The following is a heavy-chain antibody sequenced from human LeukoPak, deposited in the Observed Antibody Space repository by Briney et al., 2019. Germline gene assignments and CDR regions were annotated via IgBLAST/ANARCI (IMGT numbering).Heavy chain of an antibody. Sequence: PGGSLRLSCAASGFTFSSYSMNCVRQAPGKGLEWVSSISSSSSYIYYSDSVKYRFTISRDNAKNSLYLQMDSLIAEASAVVYCARDAQLPYFDCLPRTNWFDPWGQGTLVTVSS. V-gene: IGHV3-21*01. D-gene: IGHD3-9*01. J-gene: IGHJ5*02. CDR2: ISSSSSYI. CDR1: GFTFSSYS. CDR3: ARDAQLPYFDCLPRTNWFDP.